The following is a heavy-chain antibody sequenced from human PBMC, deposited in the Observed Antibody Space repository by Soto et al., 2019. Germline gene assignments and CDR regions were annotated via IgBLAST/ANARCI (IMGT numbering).Heavy chain of an antibody. Sequence: QVQLVESGGGVVQPGRSLRLSCAASGFTFSSYGMHWVRXXXGKGLEWVAVISYDGSNKYYADSVKGRFTISRDNSKXXXXXXXXXXXXXXXXXXXXXXXXXPPAYWGQGTLVTVSS. CDR3: XXXXXPPAY. V-gene: IGHV3-30*03. CDR1: GFTFSSYG. CDR2: ISYDGSNK. J-gene: IGHJ4*02.